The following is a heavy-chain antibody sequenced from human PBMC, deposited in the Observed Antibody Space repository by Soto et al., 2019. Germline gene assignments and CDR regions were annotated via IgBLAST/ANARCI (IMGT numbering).Heavy chain of an antibody. D-gene: IGHD3-10*01. CDR1: GFTFSSYG. CDR2: ISYDGSNK. CDR3: APWFGAFDS. V-gene: IGHV3-30*03. Sequence: QVQLVESGGGVVQPGRSLRLSCAASGFTFSSYGMHWVRQAPGKGLEWVAVISYDGSNKYYADSVKGRFTISRDNSKNTLYLPMNSLRAEDTALYYCAPWFGAFDSWGQGTLVTVSS. J-gene: IGHJ4*02.